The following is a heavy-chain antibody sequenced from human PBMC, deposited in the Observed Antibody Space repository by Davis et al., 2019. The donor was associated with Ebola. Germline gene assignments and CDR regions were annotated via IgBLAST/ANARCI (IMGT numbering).Heavy chain of an antibody. CDR3: ARGGVAYSDIDY. Sequence: ASVKVSCKASGYTFTSYGISWVRQAPGQGLEWMGWINPNSGGTNYAQKLQGRVTMTRDTSISTAYMELSRLRSDDTAVYFCARGGVAYSDIDYWGQGTLVAVSS. D-gene: IGHD2-21*01. V-gene: IGHV1-2*02. J-gene: IGHJ4*02. CDR2: INPNSGGT. CDR1: GYTFTSYG.